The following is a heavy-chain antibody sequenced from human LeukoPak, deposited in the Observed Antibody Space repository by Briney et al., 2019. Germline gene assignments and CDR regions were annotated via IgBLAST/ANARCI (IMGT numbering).Heavy chain of an antibody. CDR1: GFTVSSNY. CDR3: AKDTYQIRLDY. D-gene: IGHD3-3*01. CDR2: ISGSGGST. V-gene: IGHV3-23*01. Sequence: GGSLRLSCAASGFTVSSNYMSWVRQAPGKGLEWVSAISGSGGSTYYADSVKGRFTISRDSSKNTLYLQMNSLRAEDTAVYYCAKDTYQIRLDYWGQGTLVTVSS. J-gene: IGHJ4*02.